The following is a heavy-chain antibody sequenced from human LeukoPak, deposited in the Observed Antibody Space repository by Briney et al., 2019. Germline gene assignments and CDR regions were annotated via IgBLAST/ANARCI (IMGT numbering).Heavy chain of an antibody. CDR1: GGSISGFY. J-gene: IGHJ3*02. D-gene: IGHD3-16*01. CDR2: IYDSGST. Sequence: LSETLSLTCTVSGGSISGFYWSWMRQPPGKGLEWIGHIYDSGSTNYNPSLKSRVTISVDTSKNQFSLKVNSVTAADTALYYCARSRFGGVYDAFDIWGQGTMVTVS. V-gene: IGHV4-59*01. CDR3: ARSRFGGVYDAFDI.